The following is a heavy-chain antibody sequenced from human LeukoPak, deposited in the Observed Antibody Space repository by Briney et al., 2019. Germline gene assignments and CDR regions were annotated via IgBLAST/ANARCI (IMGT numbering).Heavy chain of an antibody. Sequence: GGSLRLSCAASGFTFSNYDIHWVRQAPGKGLEWVAFIRYDGSNKYYADSVKGRFTISRDNAKNSLYLQMNSLRAEDTAVYYCARRLVVVPNAFDIWGQGTMVTVSS. CDR1: GFTFSNYD. CDR3: ARRLVVVPNAFDI. CDR2: IRYDGSNK. D-gene: IGHD3-22*01. V-gene: IGHV3-30*02. J-gene: IGHJ3*02.